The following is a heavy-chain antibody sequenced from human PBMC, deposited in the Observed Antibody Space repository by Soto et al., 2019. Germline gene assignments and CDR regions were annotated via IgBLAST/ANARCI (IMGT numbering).Heavy chain of an antibody. Sequence: SETLSLTCTVSGGSISSSSYYWGWIRQPPGKGLEWIGSIYYSGSTYYNPSLKSRVTISVDTSKNQFSLKLSSVTAADTAVYYCARHCRSEATARGGWLDPWGQGTLVTVYS. CDR2: IYYSGST. D-gene: IGHD2-15*01. J-gene: IGHJ5*02. CDR3: ARHCRSEATARGGWLDP. CDR1: GGSISSSSYY. V-gene: IGHV4-39*01.